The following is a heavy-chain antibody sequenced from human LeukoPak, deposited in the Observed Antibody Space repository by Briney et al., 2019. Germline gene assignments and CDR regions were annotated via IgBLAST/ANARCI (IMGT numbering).Heavy chain of an antibody. CDR1: GFTFSNYN. V-gene: IGHV3-21*04. D-gene: IGHD4-17*01. Sequence: PGGSMRLSCAASGFTFSNYNMNWVRQAPGKGLEWVSSISYSSSYIYYADSVKGRFTISRDNAKNSLYLQMNSLRAEDTALYYCARTFDYGDDHFDYWGQGTLVTVSS. J-gene: IGHJ4*02. CDR2: ISYSSSYI. CDR3: ARTFDYGDDHFDY.